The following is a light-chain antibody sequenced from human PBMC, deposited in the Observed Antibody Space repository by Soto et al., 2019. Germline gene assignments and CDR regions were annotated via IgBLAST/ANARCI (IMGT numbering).Light chain of an antibody. V-gene: IGKV2-28*01. CDR1: QSLQHSNGYNY. Sequence: DIVMTQSPLSLPVTPGEPASISCRSSQSLQHSNGYNYLDWYAQKPGQSPQILIYLASNRASGVPERFSGSGSGTDFTLKISRVEAEDVGVYYCMQALQTPAFGQGTKVEIK. CDR2: LAS. CDR3: MQALQTPA. J-gene: IGKJ1*01.